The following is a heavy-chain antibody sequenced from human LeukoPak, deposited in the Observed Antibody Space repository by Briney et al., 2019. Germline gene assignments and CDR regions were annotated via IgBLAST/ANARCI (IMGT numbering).Heavy chain of an antibody. CDR3: ARQYHPDIVVVPAAMNEALDY. CDR1: GYSFTSYW. CDR2: IYPGDSDT. V-gene: IGHV5-51*01. Sequence: GESLKISCKGSGYSFTSYWIGWVRQMPGKGLEWMGIIYPGDSDTRYSPSFQGQVTISAGKSISTAYLQWSSLKASDTAMYYCARQYHPDIVVVPAAMNEALDYWGQGTLVTVSS. D-gene: IGHD2-2*01. J-gene: IGHJ4*02.